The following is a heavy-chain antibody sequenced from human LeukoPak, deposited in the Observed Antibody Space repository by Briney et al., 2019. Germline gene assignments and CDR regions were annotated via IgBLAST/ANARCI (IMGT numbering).Heavy chain of an antibody. CDR2: IYTSGST. Sequence: SETLSLTCTVSGGSISSYYWSWIRQPAGKGLEWIGRIYTSGSTNYNPSLKSRVTMSVDTSKNQFSLKLSSVTAADTAVYYCARARTEGGYCSSTSCPLGNWFDPWGQGTLVTVSS. CDR3: ARARTEGGYCSSTSCPLGNWFDP. V-gene: IGHV4-4*07. CDR1: GGSISSYY. J-gene: IGHJ5*02. D-gene: IGHD2-2*01.